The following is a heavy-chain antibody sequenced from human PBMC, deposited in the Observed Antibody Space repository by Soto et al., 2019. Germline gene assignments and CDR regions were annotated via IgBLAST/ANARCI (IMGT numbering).Heavy chain of an antibody. J-gene: IGHJ4*02. CDR1: GFGISSKY. CDR2: IYSGGYT. V-gene: IGHV3-53*01. Sequence: GGSLRLSCAASGFGISSKYMSWVRQAPGKGLEWVSVIYSGGYTYYADSVRGRFTISRDDSKNTLYLQMKSLRAEDTAVYYCATSDYYDLGGLFDCWGQGTPVTVSS. CDR3: ATSDYYDLGGLFDC. D-gene: IGHD3-10*01.